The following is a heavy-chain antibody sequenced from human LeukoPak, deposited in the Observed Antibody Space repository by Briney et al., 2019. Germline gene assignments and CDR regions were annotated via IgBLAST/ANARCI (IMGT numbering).Heavy chain of an antibody. CDR3: ARDAPYTVLRYFDWLSLTDAFDI. Sequence: ASVKVSCKASGYTFTSYGISWVRQAPGQGLEWMGWISAYNGNTNYAQKLQGRVTMTTDTSTSTAYMELRSLRSDDTAVYYCARDAPYTVLRYFDWLSLTDAFDIWGQGTMVTVSS. CDR1: GYTFTSYG. CDR2: ISAYNGNT. D-gene: IGHD3-9*01. J-gene: IGHJ3*02. V-gene: IGHV1-18*01.